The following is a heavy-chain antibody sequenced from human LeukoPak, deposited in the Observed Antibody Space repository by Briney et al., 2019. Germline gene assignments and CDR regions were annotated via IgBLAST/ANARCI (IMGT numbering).Heavy chain of an antibody. CDR1: GGSISSGDYY. V-gene: IGHV4-30-4*01. Sequence: PSQTLSLTCTVSGGSISSGDYYWSWIRQPPGKGLEWIGYIYYSGSTDYNPSPKSRVTISVDTSKNQFSLKLISVTAADTAVYYCARGVRGVTDFFHYWGQGTLVTVSS. J-gene: IGHJ4*02. D-gene: IGHD3-10*01. CDR3: ARGVRGVTDFFHY. CDR2: IYYSGST.